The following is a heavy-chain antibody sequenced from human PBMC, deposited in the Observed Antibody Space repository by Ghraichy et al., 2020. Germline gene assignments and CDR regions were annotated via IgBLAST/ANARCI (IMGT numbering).Heavy chain of an antibody. J-gene: IGHJ4*02. CDR2: IYPGDSHT. Sequence: GGSLRLSCKGSGYSFTSYWIGWVRQMPWKGLEWMGIIYPGDSHTRYSPSFQGQVTISADKSISTAYLQWSSLKASDTAMYFCARNNWDIAFDYWGQGTLVTVSS. CDR1: GYSFTSYW. CDR3: ARNNWDIAFDY. D-gene: IGHD5-12*01. V-gene: IGHV5-51*01.